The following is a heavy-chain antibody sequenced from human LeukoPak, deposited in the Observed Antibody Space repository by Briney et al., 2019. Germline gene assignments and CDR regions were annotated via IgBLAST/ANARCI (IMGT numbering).Heavy chain of an antibody. CDR2: ISYDGSNK. Sequence: GGSLRLSCAASGFTFSTYAMHWVRQAPGKGLEWVAVISYDGSNKYYADSVKGRFTISRDNSKNTLYLQMNSLRAEDTAVYYCAKGQPNITPSPYWGQGTLVTVSS. J-gene: IGHJ4*02. CDR1: GFTFSTYA. D-gene: IGHD3-10*01. CDR3: AKGQPNITPSPY. V-gene: IGHV3-30*04.